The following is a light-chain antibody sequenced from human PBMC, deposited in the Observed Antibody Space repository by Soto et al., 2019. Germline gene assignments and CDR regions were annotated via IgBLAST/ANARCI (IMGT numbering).Light chain of an antibody. CDR1: QSVSSSY. V-gene: IGKV3-20*01. Sequence: ESVLTQSPGTLSLSPGERATLSCRARQSVSSSYLAWYQQKPGQAPRLLIYGASSRATGIPDRFSGSGSGTDFTLTISRLEPEDFAVYYCQQYGSSPLFGPGTKVDIK. J-gene: IGKJ3*01. CDR3: QQYGSSPL. CDR2: GAS.